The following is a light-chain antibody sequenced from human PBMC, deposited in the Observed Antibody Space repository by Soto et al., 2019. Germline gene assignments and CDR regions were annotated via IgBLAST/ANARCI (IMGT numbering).Light chain of an antibody. V-gene: IGKV3-11*01. Sequence: IVLTQSTATLSLSPGERATLSCRAGQTVITYLAWYQQKPGQAPRLLLYDASNRATGIPARFSGSGSGTDFTLTISSLEPEDFAVYYCQQRVNWPITFGEGTRLDIK. CDR3: QQRVNWPIT. CDR2: DAS. CDR1: QTVITY. J-gene: IGKJ5*01.